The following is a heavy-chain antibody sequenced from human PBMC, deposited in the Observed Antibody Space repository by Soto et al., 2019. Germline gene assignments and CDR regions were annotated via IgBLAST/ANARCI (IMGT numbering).Heavy chain of an antibody. J-gene: IGHJ3*02. CDR3: ARVRPLRYFVCFTNTAFDI. CDR2: VNPNTGNT. Sequence: QVQLVQSGAEVKKPGASVKVSCKASGYTFTSYDINWVRQATGQGLEWMGWVNPNTGNTGNAQKFQGRVTMTRNTSISTAYLELSSLRSEDTAVYFCARVRPLRYFVCFTNTAFDIWGQGTMVTVSS. V-gene: IGHV1-8*01. CDR1: GYTFTSYD. D-gene: IGHD3-9*01.